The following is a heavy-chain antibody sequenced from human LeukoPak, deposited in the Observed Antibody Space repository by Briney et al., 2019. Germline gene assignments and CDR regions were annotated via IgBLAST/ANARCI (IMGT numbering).Heavy chain of an antibody. J-gene: IGHJ4*02. CDR2: ISYDGSDK. Sequence: GKSLRLSCAASGFTFSSYAMHWVRQAPGKGLEWVVLISYDGSDKYYADTVEGRFTISRDNSKSTVHLQMNSLRTEDTAVYFCAREVVAVLPDASTNDYWGQGALVFVSS. D-gene: IGHD2-8*01. V-gene: IGHV3-30*04. CDR3: AREVVAVLPDASTNDY. CDR1: GFTFSSYA.